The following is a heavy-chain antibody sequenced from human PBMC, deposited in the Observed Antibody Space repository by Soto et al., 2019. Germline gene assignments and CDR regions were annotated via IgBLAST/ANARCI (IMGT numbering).Heavy chain of an antibody. J-gene: IGHJ4*02. CDR2: INHRGST. V-gene: IGHV4-34*01. CDR1: GGSFSGYY. CDR3: ARYCSSTPCYGGAFDY. Sequence: SETLSLTCAVYGGSFSGYYCRWIRQPPGKGLEWIGEINHRGSTNYNPSLESRVTISVDTSKNQFSLKLSTVTAADTAVYYCARYCSSTPCYGGAFDYWGQGSLVTVSS. D-gene: IGHD2-2*01.